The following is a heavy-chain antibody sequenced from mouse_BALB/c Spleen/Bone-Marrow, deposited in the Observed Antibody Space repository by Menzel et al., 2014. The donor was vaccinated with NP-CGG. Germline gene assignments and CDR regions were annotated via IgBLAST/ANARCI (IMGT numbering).Heavy chain of an antibody. V-gene: IGHV2-9*02. J-gene: IGHJ4*01. CDR2: IWAGGST. CDR3: AREGVLRSYYAMDY. CDR1: GFSLTSYG. Sequence: VKVVESGPGLVAPSQSLSITCTASGFSLTSYGVHWVRQPPGKGLEWLGVIWAGGSTNYNSALMSRLSISKDNSKSQVFLKMNSLQTDDTAMYYCAREGVLRSYYAMDYWGQGTSVTVSS. D-gene: IGHD1-1*01.